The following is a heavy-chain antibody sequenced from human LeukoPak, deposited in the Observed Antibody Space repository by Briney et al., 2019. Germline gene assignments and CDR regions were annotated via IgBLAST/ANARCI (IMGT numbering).Heavy chain of an antibody. D-gene: IGHD6-13*01. J-gene: IGHJ6*03. CDR1: GYTFTGYY. Sequence: ASVKVSCKASGYTFTGYYLHRVRQAPGQGLEWMGWINPSSGGAKYAQNFQGRVIITTDTSISTAYMELSSLRSDDTAVYYCARSSPPTYYHFYYYMDVWGKGSTVTVSS. V-gene: IGHV1-2*02. CDR3: ARSSPPTYYHFYYYMDV. CDR2: INPSSGGA.